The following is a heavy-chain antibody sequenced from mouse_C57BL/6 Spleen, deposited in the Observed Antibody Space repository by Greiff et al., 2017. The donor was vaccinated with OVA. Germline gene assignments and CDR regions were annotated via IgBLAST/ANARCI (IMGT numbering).Heavy chain of an antibody. V-gene: IGHV1-15*01. CDR1: GYTFTDYE. Sequence: VQLQQSGAELVRPGASVTLSCKASGYTFTDYEMHWVKQTPVHGLEWIGAIDPETGGTAYNQKFKGKALLTADKSSSTAYMELRSLTSEDAAVYYCTTYDPYAMDYWGQGTSVTVSS. CDR3: TTYDPYAMDY. J-gene: IGHJ4*01. CDR2: IDPETGGT. D-gene: IGHD2-3*01.